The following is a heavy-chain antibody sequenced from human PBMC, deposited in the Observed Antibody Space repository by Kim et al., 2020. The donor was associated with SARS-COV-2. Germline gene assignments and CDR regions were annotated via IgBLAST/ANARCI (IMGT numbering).Heavy chain of an antibody. Sequence: SETLSLTCAVYGGSFSGYYWSWIRQPPGKGLEWIGEINHSGSTNYNPSLKSRVTISVDTSNNQFSLKLSSVTAADTAVYYCARMWRLVKGGSTVDFGRYYGRDVWGQGTTVTVSS. CDR2: INHSGST. J-gene: IGHJ6*02. CDR1: GGSFSGYY. D-gene: IGHD3-9*01. V-gene: IGHV4-34*01. CDR3: ARMWRLVKGGSTVDFGRYYGRDV.